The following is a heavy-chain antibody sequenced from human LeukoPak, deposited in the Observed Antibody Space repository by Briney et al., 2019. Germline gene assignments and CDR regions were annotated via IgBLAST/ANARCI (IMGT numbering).Heavy chain of an antibody. CDR1: GFTFGSYA. J-gene: IGHJ4*02. Sequence: GGSLRLSCAASGFTFGSYAMSWVRQAPGKGLEWVSGISTSGGTTSYAESVKGRFTVSRDNPRNTLYMEMNSLRDEDTAVYYCAVMHRYYDGSGYWVQWGQGTLVTASS. D-gene: IGHD3-22*01. V-gene: IGHV3-23*01. CDR3: AVMHRYYDGSGYWVQ. CDR2: ISTSGGTT.